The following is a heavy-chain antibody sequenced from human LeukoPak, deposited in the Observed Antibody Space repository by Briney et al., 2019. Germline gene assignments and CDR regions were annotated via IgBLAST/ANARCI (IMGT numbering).Heavy chain of an antibody. CDR1: GFTVSSNY. CDR2: IYSGGST. D-gene: IGHD1-26*01. Sequence: GGSLRHSCAASGFTVSSNYMSWVRQAPGKGLEWVSVIYSGGSTYYADSVKGRFTISRDNAKNSLYLQMNSLRAEDTAVYYCARSGRGRAYYYYGMDVWGQGTTVTVSS. V-gene: IGHV3-66*01. CDR3: ARSGRGRAYYYYGMDV. J-gene: IGHJ6*02.